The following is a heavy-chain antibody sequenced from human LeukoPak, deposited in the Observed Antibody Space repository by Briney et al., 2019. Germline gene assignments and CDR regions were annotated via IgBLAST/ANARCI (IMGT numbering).Heavy chain of an antibody. V-gene: IGHV4-59*12. Sequence: SETLSLTCTVSGGSISSYYWSWIRQPPGKGLEWIGYIYYSGSTNYNPSLKSRVTISVDTSKNQFSLKLSSVTAADTAVYYCARGVDYWGQGTLVTVSS. CDR1: GGSISSYY. CDR3: ARGVDY. J-gene: IGHJ4*02. CDR2: IYYSGST.